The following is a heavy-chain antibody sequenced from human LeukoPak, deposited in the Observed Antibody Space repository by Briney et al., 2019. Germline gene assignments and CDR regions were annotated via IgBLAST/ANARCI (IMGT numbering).Heavy chain of an antibody. J-gene: IGHJ4*02. CDR2: ISASGDTI. Sequence: PGGSLRLSCAASGFTFRNYYMTWIRQAPGKGLEWVSYISASGDTIYYGDSVRGRFTISRDNAKNSLYLDTNTLKAEDTAVYYCARDPSWEILSYFDYWGQGTLVTVSS. CDR3: ARDPSWEILSYFDY. D-gene: IGHD1-26*01. CDR1: GFTFRNYY. V-gene: IGHV3-11*04.